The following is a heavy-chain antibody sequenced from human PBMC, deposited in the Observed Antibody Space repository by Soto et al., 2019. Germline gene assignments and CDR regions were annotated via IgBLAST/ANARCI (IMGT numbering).Heavy chain of an antibody. CDR2: INHSGST. J-gene: IGHJ3*02. D-gene: IGHD3-10*01. CDR3: ARRVAGSDDAFDI. V-gene: IGHV4-34*01. CDR1: GGSFSGYY. Sequence: SETLSLTCAVYGGSFSGYYWSWIRQPPGKGLEWIGEINHSGSTNYNPSLKSRVTISVDMSKNQFSLKLSSVTAADTAVYYCARRVAGSDDAFDIWGQGTMVSVAS.